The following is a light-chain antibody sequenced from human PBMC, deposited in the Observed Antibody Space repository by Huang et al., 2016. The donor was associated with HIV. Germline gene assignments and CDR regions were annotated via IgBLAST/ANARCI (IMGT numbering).Light chain of an antibody. CDR3: QQYLSSPLT. V-gene: IGKV3-20*01. Sequence: DIVLTQSPGTLSLSPRERAALSCRASQNITNNFLAWYQQRSGHTPRLRIYGASNRAMGIPDRFSGSGSGTDFTLIISRLEPQDSAVYYCQQYLSSPLTFGGGTNVEIK. J-gene: IGKJ4*01. CDR1: QNITNNF. CDR2: GAS.